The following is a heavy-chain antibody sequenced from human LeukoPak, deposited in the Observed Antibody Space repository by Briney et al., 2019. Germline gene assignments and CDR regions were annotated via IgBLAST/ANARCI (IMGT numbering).Heavy chain of an antibody. CDR3: ARVRPGIAAAGTGEVY. CDR1: GYTFTSYG. D-gene: IGHD6-13*01. V-gene: IGHV1-18*01. J-gene: IGHJ4*02. CDR2: ITAYNGNT. Sequence: ASVTVSCMASGYTFTSYGITWVRQAPGQGLEWMGWITAYNGNTNYAQKLQGRVTMTTDTSTSTAYMELRILRSDATAVYYCARVRPGIAAAGTGEVYWGQGTLVTVSS.